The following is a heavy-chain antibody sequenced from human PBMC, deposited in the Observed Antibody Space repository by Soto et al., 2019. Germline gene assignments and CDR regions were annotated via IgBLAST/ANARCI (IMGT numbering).Heavy chain of an antibody. D-gene: IGHD2-15*01. J-gene: IGHJ4*02. Sequence: QVQLVEAGGGVVQPGRSLRLSCAASGFTFSSYAMHWVRQAPGKGLEWVAVISYDGSNKYYADSVKGRFTLSRDNSKNTLYLQMNSLRAEDTAVYYCAREVVAATLSPNFDYWGQGTLVTVSS. CDR1: GFTFSSYA. CDR3: AREVVAATLSPNFDY. CDR2: ISYDGSNK. V-gene: IGHV3-30-3*01.